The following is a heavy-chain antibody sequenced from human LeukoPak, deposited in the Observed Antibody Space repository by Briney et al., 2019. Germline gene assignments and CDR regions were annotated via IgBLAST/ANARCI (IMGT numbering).Heavy chain of an antibody. CDR1: GGSFSGYY. D-gene: IGHD6-13*01. Sequence: SETLSLTCAVYGGSFSGYYWSWIRQPPGKGLEWIGEINHSGSTNYNPSLKSRVTISVDTSKNQFSLKLSSVTAADTAVYYCATSWAHLHSSSWYGRYFQHWGQGTLVTVSS. J-gene: IGHJ1*01. CDR2: INHSGST. CDR3: ATSWAHLHSSSWYGRYFQH. V-gene: IGHV4-34*01.